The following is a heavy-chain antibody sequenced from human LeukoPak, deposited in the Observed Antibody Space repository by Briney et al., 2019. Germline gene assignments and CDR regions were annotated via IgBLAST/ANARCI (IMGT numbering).Heavy chain of an antibody. Sequence: SVKVSCKASGGTLSSYAISWVRQAPGQGLEWMGGIIPIFGTANYAQKFQGRVTITTDESTSTAYMELSSLRSEDTAVYYCARSFYPIGSMVRGVRSLFSSGYDYWGQGTLVTVSS. CDR2: IIPIFGTA. J-gene: IGHJ4*02. D-gene: IGHD3-10*01. CDR1: GGTLSSYA. V-gene: IGHV1-69*05. CDR3: ARSFYPIGSMVRGVRSLFSSGYDY.